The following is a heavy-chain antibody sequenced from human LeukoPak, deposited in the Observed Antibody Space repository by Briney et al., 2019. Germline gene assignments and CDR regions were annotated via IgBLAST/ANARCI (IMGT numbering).Heavy chain of an antibody. CDR3: AKDVYLSGSYPDEAFDY. V-gene: IGHV3-53*05. CDR2: IYSGGST. D-gene: IGHD1-26*01. J-gene: IGHJ4*02. CDR1: GFTVSSNY. Sequence: GGSLRLSCAASGFTVSSNYMSWVRQAPGKGLEWVSAIYSGGSTYYADSVKGRFTISRDNSKNTLYLQMNSLRAEDTAVYYCAKDVYLSGSYPDEAFDYWGQGTLVTVSS.